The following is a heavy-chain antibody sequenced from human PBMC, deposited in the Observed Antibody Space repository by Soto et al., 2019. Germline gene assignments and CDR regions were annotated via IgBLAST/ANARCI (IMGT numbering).Heavy chain of an antibody. CDR1: GGSISSYY. J-gene: IGHJ6*02. D-gene: IGHD2-2*01. CDR3: ARLHGYCIRTSCSSYYALAV. CDR2: IYYSGT. Sequence: SETLSLTCSVSGGSISSYYWSWIRQPPGKGLEWIAYIYYSGTSYNPSLKSRVSISLDTSKNQFSLKLSSVTAAATAVYYCARLHGYCIRTSCSSYYALAVWGQGTTVTVS. V-gene: IGHV4-59*01.